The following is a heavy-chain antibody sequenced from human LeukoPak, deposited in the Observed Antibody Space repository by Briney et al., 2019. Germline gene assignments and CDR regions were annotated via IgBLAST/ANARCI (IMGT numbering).Heavy chain of an antibody. D-gene: IGHD5/OR15-5a*01. CDR3: ARESTLHDAFDI. Sequence: PSETLSLTCTVSGGSISSSSYYWGWIRQPPGKGLEWIGSIYYSGSTYYNPSLKSRVTISVDTSKNQFSLKLSSVTAADTAVYYCARESTLHDAFDIWGQGTMVTVSS. CDR2: IYYSGST. J-gene: IGHJ3*02. V-gene: IGHV4-39*02. CDR1: GGSISSSSYY.